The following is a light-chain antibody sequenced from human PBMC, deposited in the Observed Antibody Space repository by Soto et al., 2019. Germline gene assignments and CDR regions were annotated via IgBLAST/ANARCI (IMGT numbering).Light chain of an antibody. CDR3: QHYNSYSEA. CDR2: KAS. J-gene: IGKJ1*01. Sequence: DIHMTQSPGSLCGSLLDRVTITSRASQTISSWLAWYQQKPGKAPKLLIYKASTLKSGVPSRFSGSGSGTEFTLTISSLQPDDFATYYCQHYNSYSEAFGQGTKVDI. CDR1: QTISSW. V-gene: IGKV1-5*03.